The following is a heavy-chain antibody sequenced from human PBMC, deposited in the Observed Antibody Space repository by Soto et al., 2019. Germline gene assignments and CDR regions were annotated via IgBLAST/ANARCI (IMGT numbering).Heavy chain of an antibody. CDR1: GFTFSSYS. CDR3: ARDLWGLVDYGGNYVVVDYYYGMDV. V-gene: IGHV3-21*01. CDR2: ISSSSSYI. Sequence: KPGGSLRLSCAASGFTFSSYSMNWVRQAPGKGLEWVSSISSSSSYIYYADSVKGRFTISRDNAKNSLYLQMNSLRAEDTAVYYCARDLWGLVDYGGNYVVVDYYYGMDVWGQGTTVTVSS. J-gene: IGHJ6*02. D-gene: IGHD4-17*01.